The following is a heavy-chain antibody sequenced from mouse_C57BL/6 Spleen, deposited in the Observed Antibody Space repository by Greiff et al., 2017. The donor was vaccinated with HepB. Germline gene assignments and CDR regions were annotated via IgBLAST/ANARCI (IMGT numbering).Heavy chain of an antibody. Sequence: VKLQQPGAELVKPGASVKLSCKASGYTFTSYWMHWVKQRPGRGLEWIGRIDPNSGGTKYNEKFKSKATLTVDKPSSTAYMQLSSLPSADSAVYYCARPGDYSGSYWYFDVWGTGTTVTVSS. D-gene: IGHD1-1*01. CDR2: IDPNSGGT. V-gene: IGHV1-72*01. CDR3: ARPGDYSGSYWYFDV. CDR1: GYTFTSYW. J-gene: IGHJ1*03.